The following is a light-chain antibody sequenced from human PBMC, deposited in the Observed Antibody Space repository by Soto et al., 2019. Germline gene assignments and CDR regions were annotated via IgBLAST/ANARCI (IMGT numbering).Light chain of an antibody. V-gene: IGKV3-20*01. CDR2: GAS. CDR1: QSVSSNF. J-gene: IGKJ1*01. CDR3: QQYGSSPRT. Sequence: EIVLTQSPDTLSLSPGERATLSCRANQSVSSNFLAWYHQKPGQAPRLLISGASNRATGIPDRFSGSGSGTDFTLTISRLEPEDFAVYYCQQYGSSPRTFGQGTKVEI.